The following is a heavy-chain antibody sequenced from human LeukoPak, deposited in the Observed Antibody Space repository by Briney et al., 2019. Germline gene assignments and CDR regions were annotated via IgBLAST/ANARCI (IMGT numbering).Heavy chain of an antibody. CDR3: ATQTLGRMIVDTPPNYYYYYGMDV. J-gene: IGHJ6*02. D-gene: IGHD3-22*01. Sequence: GASVKVSCKASGGTFSSYAISWVRQAPGQGLEWMGGIIPIFGTANYAQKFQGRVTITADESTSTAYMELSSLRSEDTAVYYCATQTLGRMIVDTPPNYYYYYGMDVWGQGTTVTVSS. V-gene: IGHV1-69*13. CDR1: GGTFSSYA. CDR2: IIPIFGTA.